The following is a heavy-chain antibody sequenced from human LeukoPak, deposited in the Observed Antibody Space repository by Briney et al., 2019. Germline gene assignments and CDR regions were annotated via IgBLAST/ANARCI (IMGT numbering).Heavy chain of an antibody. CDR1: GGSISSSNW. CDR2: IYHSGST. V-gene: IGHV4-4*02. Sequence: SGTLSLTCAVSGGSISSSNWWSWVRQPPGKGLEWIREIYHSGSTNYNPSLKSRVTISVDKSKNQFSLKLSSVTAADTAVYYCARDIDGYGYSFDYWGQGTLVTVSS. J-gene: IGHJ4*02. CDR3: ARDIDGYGYSFDY. D-gene: IGHD5-18*01.